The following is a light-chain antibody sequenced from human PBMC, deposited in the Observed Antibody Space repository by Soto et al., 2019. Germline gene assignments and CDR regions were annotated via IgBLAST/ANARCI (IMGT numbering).Light chain of an antibody. Sequence: QSVLTQPPSVSAAPGQTVTISCSGSSSNIGNNYVSWYQQLPGTAPKLLIYDNDERPSGIPDRFSGSKSGTSATLGITGLQTGDEADYYCGTWDSSLSGVVFGGGTKVTVL. CDR1: SSNIGNNY. V-gene: IGLV1-51*01. CDR3: GTWDSSLSGVV. CDR2: DND. J-gene: IGLJ2*01.